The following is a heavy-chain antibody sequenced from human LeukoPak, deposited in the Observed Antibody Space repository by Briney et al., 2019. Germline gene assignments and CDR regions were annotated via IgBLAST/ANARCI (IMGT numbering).Heavy chain of an antibody. Sequence: GGSLRLSCAASGFTFSSYWMHWVRQAPGKGLVWVSRINSDGSTTTYADSVKGRFTISRDNAKNTLYLQMNSLRDEDTAVYFCARGHYGPDYWGQGTVVTVSS. CDR2: INSDGSTT. CDR1: GFTFSSYW. V-gene: IGHV3-74*03. CDR3: ARGHYGPDY. J-gene: IGHJ4*02. D-gene: IGHD3-10*01.